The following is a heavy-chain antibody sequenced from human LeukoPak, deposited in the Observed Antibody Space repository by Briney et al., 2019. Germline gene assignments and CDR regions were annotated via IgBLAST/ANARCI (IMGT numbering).Heavy chain of an antibody. Sequence: GGSLRLSCAASGFTFSSYSMNWVRQAPGKVLEWVSGINWNGGSTDYADSVKGRFTISRDNAKNSLYLQMNSLRAEDTALYYCARVRPTQSYYYGSGSSGEFDYWGQGTLVTVSS. CDR1: GFTFSSYS. J-gene: IGHJ4*02. CDR3: ARVRPTQSYYYGSGSSGEFDY. V-gene: IGHV3-20*04. CDR2: INWNGGST. D-gene: IGHD3-10*01.